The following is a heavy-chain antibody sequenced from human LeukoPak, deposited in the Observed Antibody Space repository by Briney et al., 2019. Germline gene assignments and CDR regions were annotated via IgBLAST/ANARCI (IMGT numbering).Heavy chain of an antibody. Sequence: GGSLRLSCAASGFTVSSTYMSWVRQAPGKGLEWVSVFYSGDTTYYANSVKGRFTIPRDSSKNMLYLQMNSLRAEDTAVYYCARRLLTGYYEFWGQGTLVTVSS. CDR3: ARRLLTGYYEF. CDR1: GFTVSSTY. J-gene: IGHJ4*02. D-gene: IGHD3-9*01. CDR2: FYSGDTT. V-gene: IGHV3-66*01.